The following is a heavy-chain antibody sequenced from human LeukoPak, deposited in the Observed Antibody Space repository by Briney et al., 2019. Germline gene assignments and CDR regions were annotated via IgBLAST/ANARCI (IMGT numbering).Heavy chain of an antibody. V-gene: IGHV4-39*01. CDR3: ARQSYDFWSGYYKADYYYYMDV. CDR2: IYYSGST. CDR1: GGSISSSSYY. Sequence: SETLFLTCTVSGGSISSSSYYWGWIRQPPGKGLEWIGSIYYSGSTYYNPSLKSRVTISVDTSKNQFSLKLSSVTAADTAVYYCARQSYDFWSGYYKADYYYYMDVWGKGTTVTVSS. J-gene: IGHJ6*03. D-gene: IGHD3-3*01.